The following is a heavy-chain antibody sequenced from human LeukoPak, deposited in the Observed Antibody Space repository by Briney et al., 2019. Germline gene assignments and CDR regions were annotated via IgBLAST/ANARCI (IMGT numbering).Heavy chain of an antibody. CDR3: ARHEANTAGRYYGMDV. CDR1: GGSISSSSYY. J-gene: IGHJ6*02. Sequence: PSETLSLTCTVSGGSISSSSYYWGWIRQPPGKGLEWIGSIYYSGSTYYNPSLKSRVTISVDTSKNQFSLKLSSVTAADTAVYYCARHEANTAGRYYGMDVWGQGTTVTVSS. D-gene: IGHD4/OR15-4a*01. V-gene: IGHV4-39*01. CDR2: IYYSGST.